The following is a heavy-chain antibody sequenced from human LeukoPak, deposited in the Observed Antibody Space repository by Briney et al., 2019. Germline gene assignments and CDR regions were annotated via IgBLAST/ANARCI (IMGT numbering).Heavy chain of an antibody. Sequence: PGGSLRLSCAASGFTFSSYSMNWVRQAPGKGLEWVSYISSSSSTIYYADSVKGRFTISRDNAKNSLYPQMNSLRAEDTAVYYCARDMWFDPWGRGTLVTVSS. CDR3: ARDMWFDP. CDR2: ISSSSSTI. V-gene: IGHV3-48*04. CDR1: GFTFSSYS. J-gene: IGHJ5*02.